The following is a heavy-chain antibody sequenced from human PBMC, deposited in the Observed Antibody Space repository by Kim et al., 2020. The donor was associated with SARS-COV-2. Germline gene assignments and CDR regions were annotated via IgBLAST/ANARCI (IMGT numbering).Heavy chain of an antibody. D-gene: IGHD6-13*01. CDR1: GYTFTSYA. J-gene: IGHJ4*02. V-gene: IGHV1-3*01. Sequence: ASVKVSCKASGYTFTSYAMHWVRQAPGQRLEWMGWINAGNGNTKYSQKFQGRVTITRDTSASTAYMELSSLRSEDTAVYYCARHPWQQLVRWYYFDYWGQGTLVTVSS. CDR2: INAGNGNT. CDR3: ARHPWQQLVRWYYFDY.